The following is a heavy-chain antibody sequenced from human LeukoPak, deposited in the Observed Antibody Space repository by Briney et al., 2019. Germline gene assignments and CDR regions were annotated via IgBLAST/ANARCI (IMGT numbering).Heavy chain of an antibody. CDR3: ARGNPNGSGSPPRDY. CDR1: GYTFTSYY. CDR2: INPSGGST. V-gene: IGHV1-46*01. J-gene: IGHJ4*02. D-gene: IGHD3-10*01. Sequence: GASVKVSCKASGYTFTSYYIHWVRQAPGQGLEWMGIINPSGGSTSYAQKFQGRVTMTRDTSTSTVYMELSSLRSEDTAVYYCARGNPNGSGSPPRDYWGQGTLVTVSS.